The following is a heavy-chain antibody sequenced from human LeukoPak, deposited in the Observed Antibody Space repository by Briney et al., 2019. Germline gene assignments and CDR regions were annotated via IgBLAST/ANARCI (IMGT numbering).Heavy chain of an antibody. V-gene: IGHV3-23*01. J-gene: IGHJ4*02. D-gene: IGHD3-22*01. CDR2: ISDSGGRT. Sequence: GGSLRLSCAVSGITLSNYGMSWVRQAPGKGLEWVAGISDSGGRTNYADSVKGRFTISRDNSKDTLYLQMNSLRAEDTAVYYCAKSWGYYDSSGYYDYWGQGTLVTVSS. CDR3: AKSWGYYDSSGYYDY. CDR1: GITLSNYG.